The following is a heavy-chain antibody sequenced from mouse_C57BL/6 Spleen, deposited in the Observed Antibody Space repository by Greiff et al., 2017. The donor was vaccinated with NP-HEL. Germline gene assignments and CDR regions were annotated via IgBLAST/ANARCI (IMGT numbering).Heavy chain of an antibody. D-gene: IGHD3-1*01. Sequence: QVTLKESGPGLLQPSQTLSLTCSFSGFSLSTFGMGVGWIRQPSGLGLVWLAHTWWDDDKYYNQALKSRLTISKDTSKNRVFHKISNVDTSDTATYYCARIEGLTANYWGQGTTLTVSS. CDR2: TWWDDDK. V-gene: IGHV8-8*01. CDR3: ARIEGLTANY. J-gene: IGHJ2*01. CDR1: GFSLSTFGMG.